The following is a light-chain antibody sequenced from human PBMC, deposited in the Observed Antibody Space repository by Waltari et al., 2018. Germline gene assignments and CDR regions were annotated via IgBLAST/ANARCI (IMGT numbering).Light chain of an antibody. CDR3: CSYAGSYTFWV. V-gene: IGLV2-11*02. J-gene: IGLJ3*02. Sequence: QSALTQPRSVSGSPGQSVTLSCTGTSRDVGGYNYVSWYQQHPGKAPKLMIYDVSKRPSGVPDRFSGSKSGNTASLTISGLQAEDEADYYCCSYAGSYTFWVFGGGTKLTVL. CDR1: SRDVGGYNY. CDR2: DVS.